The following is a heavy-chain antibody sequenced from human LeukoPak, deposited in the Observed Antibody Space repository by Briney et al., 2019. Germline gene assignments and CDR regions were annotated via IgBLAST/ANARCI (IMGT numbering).Heavy chain of an antibody. V-gene: IGHV4-59*11. Sequence: SETLSLTCSVSGGSITSLYWSWVRQPPGKGLEYVGYVHQTGVTNYNPSLRGRVTVSMDTSKNQFSLKLNSVTAADAAVYYCVRSATIAVFRYGMDVWGQGTTVTVSS. CDR2: VHQTGVT. J-gene: IGHJ6*02. CDR3: VRSATIAVFRYGMDV. CDR1: GGSITSLY. D-gene: IGHD5-24*01.